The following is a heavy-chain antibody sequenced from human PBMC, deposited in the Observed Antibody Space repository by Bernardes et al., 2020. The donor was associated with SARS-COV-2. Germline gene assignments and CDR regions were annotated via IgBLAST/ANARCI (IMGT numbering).Heavy chain of an antibody. V-gene: IGHV4-59*04. D-gene: IGHD5-12*01. CDR3: ARRYSGYDMFNWFDS. Sequence: SETLSLTCTVSGGSINDYYWSWIRQSPEKGLEWIGYVYYTKTIYYNPSLKSRVTISVDTSKNQFSLSLSSVTAADTAVYYCARRYSGYDMFNWFDSWGQGALITVSS. J-gene: IGHJ5*01. CDR1: GGSINDYY. CDR2: VYYTKTI.